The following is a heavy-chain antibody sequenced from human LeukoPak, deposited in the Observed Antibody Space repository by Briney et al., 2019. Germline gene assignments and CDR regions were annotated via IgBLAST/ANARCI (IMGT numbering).Heavy chain of an antibody. J-gene: IGHJ4*02. D-gene: IGHD2-2*01. Sequence: GASVKVSCKASGGTFSSYGISWVRQAPGQGLEWMGWISAYNGNTNYAQKLQGRVAMTTDTSTSTAYMELSSLRSDDTAVYYCARDPGYCSSTSCYGKLDYWGQGTLVTVSS. CDR1: GGTFSSYG. CDR2: ISAYNGNT. CDR3: ARDPGYCSSTSCYGKLDY. V-gene: IGHV1-18*01.